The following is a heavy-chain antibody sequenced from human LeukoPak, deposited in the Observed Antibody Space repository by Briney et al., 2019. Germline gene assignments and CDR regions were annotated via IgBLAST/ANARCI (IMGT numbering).Heavy chain of an antibody. V-gene: IGHV3-21*01. CDR2: ISTSSNYK. Sequence: GGSLRLSCAASGFTFNNYNINWVRQAPGKGREGGSSISTSSNYKYYADSVKGRFTISRDNAKDSLYLQMNRLRAEDTAVYYCARGRYDVLAGYQPPYFDYWGQGNLVTVSS. D-gene: IGHD3-9*01. CDR1: GFTFNNYN. J-gene: IGHJ4*02. CDR3: ARGRYDVLAGYQPPYFDY.